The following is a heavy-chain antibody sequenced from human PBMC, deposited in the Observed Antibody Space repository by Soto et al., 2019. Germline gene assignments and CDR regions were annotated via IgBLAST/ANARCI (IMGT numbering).Heavy chain of an antibody. CDR2: ISGSGGST. Sequence: PGGSLRLSCAASGFTFSSYAMSWVRQAPGKGLEWVSAISGSGGSTYYADSVKGRFTISRDNSKNTLYLQMNSLRAEDTAVYYCAHLVGAPLDYYGMDFWGQGTTVTVSS. J-gene: IGHJ6*02. D-gene: IGHD1-26*01. V-gene: IGHV3-23*01. CDR1: GFTFSSYA. CDR3: AHLVGAPLDYYGMDF.